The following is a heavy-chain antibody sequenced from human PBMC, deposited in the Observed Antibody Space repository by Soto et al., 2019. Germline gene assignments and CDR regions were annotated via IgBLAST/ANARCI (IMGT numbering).Heavy chain of an antibody. J-gene: IGHJ5*02. V-gene: IGHV4-4*07. CDR3: ARDKDMSAGGVSWFDP. CDR2: VYKSGTA. D-gene: IGHD1-26*01. Sequence: PSETLSLTCTVSGASISSSSWSWVRQSAGKGLEWIGLVYKSGTANNDPSLTSRATISVDTSKNQFSLRLTSLTAADTDIYYCARDKDMSAGGVSWFDPWGQGTLVTVSS. CDR1: GASISSSS.